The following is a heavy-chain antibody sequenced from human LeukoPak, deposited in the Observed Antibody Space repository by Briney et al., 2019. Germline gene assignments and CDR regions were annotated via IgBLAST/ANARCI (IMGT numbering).Heavy chain of an antibody. CDR3: AREDDYGDYDGGYNY. V-gene: IGHV3-7*03. D-gene: IGHD4-17*01. Sequence: GGSLRLSCAASGFTFSSYWMSWVRQAPGKGLEWVANIKQDGSEKYYVDSVKGRFTISRDNAKNSLYLQMNSLRAEDTAVHYCAREDDYGDYDGGYNYWGQGTLVTVSS. CDR1: GFTFSSYW. J-gene: IGHJ4*02. CDR2: IKQDGSEK.